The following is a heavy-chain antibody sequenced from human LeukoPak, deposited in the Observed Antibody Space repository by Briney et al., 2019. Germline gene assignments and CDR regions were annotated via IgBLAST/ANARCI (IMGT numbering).Heavy chain of an antibody. D-gene: IGHD2-2*01. CDR1: GFTFSSYA. J-gene: IGHJ4*02. CDR2: ISGSGGST. Sequence: GGSPRLSCAASGFTFSSYAMSWVRQALGKGLEWVSAISGSGGSTYYADSVKGRFTISRDNSKNTLYLQMNSLRAEDTAVYYCAKDEGYCSSTSCYGFLDYWGQGTLVTVSS. V-gene: IGHV3-23*01. CDR3: AKDEGYCSSTSCYGFLDY.